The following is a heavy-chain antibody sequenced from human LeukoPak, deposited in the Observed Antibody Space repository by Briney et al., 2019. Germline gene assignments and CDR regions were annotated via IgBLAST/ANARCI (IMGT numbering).Heavy chain of an antibody. CDR1: GYSISSGYY. V-gene: IGHV4-38-2*02. Sequence: SETLSLTCTVSGYSISSGYYWGWIRQPPGKGLEWIGSIYYSGSTYYNPSLKSRVTISVDTSKNQFSLKLSSVTAADTAVYYCASPCSGGSCYTRGFDYWGQGTLVTVSS. CDR2: IYYSGST. D-gene: IGHD2-15*01. J-gene: IGHJ4*02. CDR3: ASPCSGGSCYTRGFDY.